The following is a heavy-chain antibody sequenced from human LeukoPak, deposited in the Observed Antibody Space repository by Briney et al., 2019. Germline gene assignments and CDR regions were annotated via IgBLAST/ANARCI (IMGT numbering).Heavy chain of an antibody. CDR1: GFTFSSYA. Sequence: PGRSLRLSCAASGFTFSSYAMRWVRQAPGKGLEWVAVISYDGSNKYYADSVKGRFTISRDNSKNTLYLQMNSLRAEDTAVYYCARDWYYGMDVWGQGTTVTVSS. V-gene: IGHV3-30*04. J-gene: IGHJ6*02. CDR2: ISYDGSNK. CDR3: ARDWYYGMDV.